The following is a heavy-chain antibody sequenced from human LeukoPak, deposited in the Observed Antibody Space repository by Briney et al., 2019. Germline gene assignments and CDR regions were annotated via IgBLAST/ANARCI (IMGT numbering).Heavy chain of an antibody. CDR3: ARFLGYCSSTSCYGVYYMDV. Sequence: PSQTLSLTCTVSGGSISSGDYYWRWIRQPAGKGLERIGRIYTSGSTNYNPSLKSRVTISVDTSKNQFSLKLSSVTAADTAVYYCARFLGYCSSTSCYGVYYMDVWGKGTTVTVSS. D-gene: IGHD2-2*01. CDR2: IYTSGST. J-gene: IGHJ6*03. V-gene: IGHV4-61*02. CDR1: GGSISSGDYY.